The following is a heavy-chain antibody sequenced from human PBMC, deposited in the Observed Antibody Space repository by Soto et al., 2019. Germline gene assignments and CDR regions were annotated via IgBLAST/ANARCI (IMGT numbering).Heavy chain of an antibody. CDR2: INHSGST. CDR1: GGSFSGYY. J-gene: IGHJ3*02. V-gene: IGHV4-34*01. CDR3: ARVGGENRGITLDI. Sequence: SETLSLTCAVYGGSFSGYYWSWIRQPPGKGLEWIGEINHSGSTNYNPSLKSRVTISVDTSKNQFSLKLSSVTAADTAVYYCARVGGENRGITLDIWGQGTMVTVSS. D-gene: IGHD3-16*01.